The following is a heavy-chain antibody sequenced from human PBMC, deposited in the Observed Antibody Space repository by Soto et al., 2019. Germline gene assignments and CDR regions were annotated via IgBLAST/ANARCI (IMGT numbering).Heavy chain of an antibody. CDR2: TYYRSRFFS. V-gene: IGHV6-1*02. CDR3: VRDRYSSSGWFDP. Sequence: QVQLQQSGPGLVKPSQTLSLTCVISGDSVSSYSAAWNWIRQSPSGGLEWLGRTYYRSRFFSDYAESVKSRIIINPDTSKNQFSLQLKSVTPEDTAVYYCVRDRYSSSGWFDPWGQGTPVTVSS. CDR1: GDSVSSYSAA. J-gene: IGHJ5*02. D-gene: IGHD3-10*01.